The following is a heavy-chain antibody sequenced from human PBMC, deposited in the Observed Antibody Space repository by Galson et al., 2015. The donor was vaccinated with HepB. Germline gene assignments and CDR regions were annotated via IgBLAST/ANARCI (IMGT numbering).Heavy chain of an antibody. Sequence: SLRLSCAASGFIFSNYALHWVRQAPGKGLEWVAVISHGGSDKYYSVSVKGRFTVSRDNSKNTLYLQMNSLRAEDTAVYYCARGASTLDILAYYYHGMDVWGQGTTVTVSS. D-gene: IGHD3-9*01. CDR2: ISHGGSDK. CDR3: ARGASTLDILAYYYHGMDV. J-gene: IGHJ6*02. V-gene: IGHV3-30*04. CDR1: GFIFSNYA.